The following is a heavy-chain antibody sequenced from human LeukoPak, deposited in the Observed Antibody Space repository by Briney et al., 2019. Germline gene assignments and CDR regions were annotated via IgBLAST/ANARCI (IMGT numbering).Heavy chain of an antibody. CDR3: ARTDRAAAGTEYYYGMDV. CDR2: IWYDGSNK. V-gene: IGHV3-33*01. J-gene: IGHJ6*02. CDR1: GFTFSSYG. Sequence: GGSLRLSCAASGFTFSSYGMHWVRQAPGKGLEWVAAIWYDGSNKYYADSVKGRFTISRDNSKNTLYLQMNSLRAEDTAVYYCARTDRAAAGTEYYYGMDVWGQGTTVTVSS. D-gene: IGHD6-13*01.